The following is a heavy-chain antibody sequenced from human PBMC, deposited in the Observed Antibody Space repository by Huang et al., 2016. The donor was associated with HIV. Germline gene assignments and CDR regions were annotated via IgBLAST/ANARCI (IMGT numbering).Heavy chain of an antibody. D-gene: IGHD3-16*01. J-gene: IGHJ6*03. CDR3: AREGGSRYYMDV. V-gene: IGHV5-51*03. CDR1: GYSFRSYW. CDR2: IYPVDSDP. Sequence: EVQLVQSGAEVKKPGESLRISCKGSGYSFRSYWFGWVRQMPGKGLEWMGIIYPVDSDPRYSPSFQGLVTVSADKSISTAYLQWSSLKASYTAMYYCAREGGSRYYMDVWGKGTTVTVSS.